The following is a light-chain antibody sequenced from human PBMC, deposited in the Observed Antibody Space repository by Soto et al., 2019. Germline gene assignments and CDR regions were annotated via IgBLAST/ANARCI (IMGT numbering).Light chain of an antibody. CDR1: QSVSSGY. V-gene: IGKV3D-20*02. CDR2: DAS. J-gene: IGKJ5*01. CDR3: QQRSNWTLT. Sequence: EILLTQSPGTLSLSPGERATLFCRASQSVSSGYLAWYQQKDGQAPRLLIYDASSRATGIPDRLSGSGYGTDLTITISRMQHEDFEVYYCQQRSNWTLTFGHGTRLEIK.